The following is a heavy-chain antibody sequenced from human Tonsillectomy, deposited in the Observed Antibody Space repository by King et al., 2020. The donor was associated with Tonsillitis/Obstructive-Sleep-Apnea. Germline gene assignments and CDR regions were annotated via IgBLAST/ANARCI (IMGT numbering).Heavy chain of an antibody. D-gene: IGHD2-2*01. CDR2: IYYSGST. V-gene: IGHV4-59*08. CDR3: AMTSSTSCLDY. Sequence: VQLQESGPGLVKPSETLSLTCTVSGGSISSYYWSWIRQPPGKGLEWIGYIYYSGSTNYNPSLKSRVTISVDTSKNQFSLKLSSVTAADTAVYYCAMTSSTSCLDYWGQGTLVTVSS. CDR1: GGSISSYY. J-gene: IGHJ4*02.